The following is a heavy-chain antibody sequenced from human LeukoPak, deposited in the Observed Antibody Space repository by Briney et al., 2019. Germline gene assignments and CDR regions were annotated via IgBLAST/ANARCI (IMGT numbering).Heavy chain of an antibody. CDR3: AREYSSSPYYYYYMDV. J-gene: IGHJ6*03. V-gene: IGHV1-69*05. D-gene: IGHD6-6*01. Sequence: GASVKVSCKASGGTFSSYAISWVRQAPGQGLEWMGGIIPIFGTANYAQKFQGRVTITTDESTSTAYMELSSLRSEDTAVYYCAREYSSSPYYYYYMDVWGKGTTVTVSS. CDR1: GGTFSSYA. CDR2: IIPIFGTA.